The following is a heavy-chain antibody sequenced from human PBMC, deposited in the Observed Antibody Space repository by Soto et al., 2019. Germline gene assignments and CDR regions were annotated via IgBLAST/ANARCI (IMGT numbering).Heavy chain of an antibody. J-gene: IGHJ4*02. CDR2: IILPFGTA. D-gene: IGHD4-17*01. CDR3: ARGPDYAGYXDY. V-gene: IGHV1-69*13. Sequence: GASVKVSCKASGGTFSNYAISWVRQAPGQGLEWMGGIILPFGTANYAQKFQGRVTITADESMTTAYMELSGLRSEDTAVYYCARGPDYAGYXDYWGQGTLVTVSS. CDR1: GGTFSNYA.